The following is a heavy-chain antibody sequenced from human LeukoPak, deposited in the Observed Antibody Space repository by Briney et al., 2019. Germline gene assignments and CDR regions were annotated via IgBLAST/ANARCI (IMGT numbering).Heavy chain of an antibody. CDR1: GYTFTSYD. J-gene: IGHJ6*03. V-gene: IGHV1-8*01. CDR2: MNPNSGNT. Sequence: ASVKVSCKASGYTFTSYDINWVRQATGQRLEWMGWMNPNSGNTGYAQKFQGRVTMTRNTSISTAYMELSSLRSEDTAVYYCARGSSSSSVNGHYYYYMDVWGKGTTVTVSS. D-gene: IGHD6-6*01. CDR3: ARGSSSSSVNGHYYYYMDV.